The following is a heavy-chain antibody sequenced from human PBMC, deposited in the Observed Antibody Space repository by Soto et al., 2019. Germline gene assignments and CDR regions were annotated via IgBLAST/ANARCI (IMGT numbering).Heavy chain of an antibody. J-gene: IGHJ5*02. V-gene: IGHV1-69*13. Sequence: ASVKVSGKASGGTFSSYAISWVRQAPGQGLEWMGGIIPIFGAANYAQKFQGRVTITADESTSTAYMELSSLRSEDTAVYYCAEGRGYSYRFDPWGQGTLVTVSS. CDR2: IIPIFGAA. CDR1: GGTFSSYA. CDR3: AEGRGYSYRFDP. D-gene: IGHD5-18*01.